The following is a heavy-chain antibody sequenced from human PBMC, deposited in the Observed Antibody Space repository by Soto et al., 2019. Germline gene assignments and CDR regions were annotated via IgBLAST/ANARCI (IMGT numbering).Heavy chain of an antibody. CDR3: ARLPTGTTIDDPFPI. Sequence: QLQLQESGPGLLKPSETLSLSCTVSGASIGSSDYFWGWIRQPPGKGLEWIGSIYSTGGTYYNPSLKSRLTISVDTSSNQFSLKLTSLTAADTSVYYCARLPTGTTIDDPFPIWGQGTMVTVSS. D-gene: IGHD1-1*01. J-gene: IGHJ3*02. CDR2: IYSTGGT. CDR1: GASIGSSDYF. V-gene: IGHV4-39*01.